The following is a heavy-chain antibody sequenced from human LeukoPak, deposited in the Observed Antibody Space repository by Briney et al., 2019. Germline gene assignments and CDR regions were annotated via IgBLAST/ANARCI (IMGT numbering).Heavy chain of an antibody. CDR1: GGSISSSSYY. CDR3: ARFREHLRRMRGHVEYYFDY. J-gene: IGHJ4*02. CDR2: IYYSGST. D-gene: IGHD1-1*01. V-gene: IGHV4-39*01. Sequence: SETLSLTCTVSGGSISSSSYYWGWIRQPPGKGLEWIGSIYYSGSTFYTPSLKSRVTISVDTPKNQFSLKLSSVTAADTAVYYCARFREHLRRMRGHVEYYFDYWGQGTLVTVSS.